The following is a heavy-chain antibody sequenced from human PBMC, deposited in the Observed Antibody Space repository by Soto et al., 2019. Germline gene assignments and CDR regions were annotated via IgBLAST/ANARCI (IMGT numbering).Heavy chain of an antibody. J-gene: IGHJ6*02. V-gene: IGHV5-10-1*01. CDR3: ARHFPIVATAQGMDV. D-gene: IGHD5-12*01. CDR1: GYSFTRYC. CDR2: IDPSDSYT. Sequence: VQSLTISCKGSGYSFTRYCSIWLLQMPGKDLECMGRIDPSDSYTNYSPSFQGHVTISADKSISTAYLQWSSLKASDTAMYYCARHFPIVATAQGMDVWGQGTTVTVSS.